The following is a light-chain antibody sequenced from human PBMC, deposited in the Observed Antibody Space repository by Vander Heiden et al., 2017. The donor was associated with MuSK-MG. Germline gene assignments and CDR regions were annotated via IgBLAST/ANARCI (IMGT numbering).Light chain of an antibody. CDR1: QDISNY. CDR3: QQYDKLSRVT. V-gene: IGKV1-33*01. Sequence: DIQMTQSPSSLSASVGDRVTITCQASQDISNYLNWYQQKPGKAPKLLIYDASNLETGVPSRFSGSGSGTDFTFTISSLQPEDIATYYCQQYDKLSRVTFGPGTKVDIK. J-gene: IGKJ3*01. CDR2: DAS.